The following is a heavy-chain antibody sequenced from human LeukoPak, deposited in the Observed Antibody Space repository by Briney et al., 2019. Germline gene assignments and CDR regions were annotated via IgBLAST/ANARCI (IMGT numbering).Heavy chain of an antibody. J-gene: IGHJ4*02. CDR1: GGSISSYY. V-gene: IGHV4-59*01. CDR2: IYCSGST. CDR3: ARQYCSGGSCYRIDY. D-gene: IGHD2-15*01. Sequence: PSETLSLTCTVSGGSISSYYWSWIRQPPGKGLEWIGYIYCSGSTNYNPSLKSRVTISVDTSKNQFSLKLSSVTAADTAVYYCARQYCSGGSCYRIDYWGQGTLVTVSS.